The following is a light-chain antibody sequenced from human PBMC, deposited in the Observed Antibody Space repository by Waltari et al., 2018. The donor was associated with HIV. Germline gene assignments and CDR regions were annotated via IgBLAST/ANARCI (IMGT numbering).Light chain of an antibody. V-gene: IGLV2-14*01. Sequence: PGQSITISCTGTSSDVGGYNYVSWYQHHPGKAPKLMIYEVSNRPSGVSNRFSGSKSGNTASLTISGLQAEDEADYYCSSYTSSSTLVFGGGTKLTVL. CDR1: SSDVGGYNY. CDR2: EVS. J-gene: IGLJ2*01. CDR3: SSYTSSSTLV.